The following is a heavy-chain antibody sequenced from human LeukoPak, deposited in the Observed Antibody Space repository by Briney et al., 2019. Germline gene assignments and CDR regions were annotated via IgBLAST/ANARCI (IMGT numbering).Heavy chain of an antibody. V-gene: IGHV3-7*01. CDR2: IKQDGSEK. CDR1: GFTFSSYW. CDR3: AREASHIVVVVAATLGMNWFDP. D-gene: IGHD2-15*01. Sequence: PGGSLRLSCAASGFTFSSYWMSWVRQAPGKGLEWVANIKQDGSEKYYVDSVKGRFTISRDNAKNSLYLQMNSLRAEDTAVYYCAREASHIVVVVAATLGMNWFDPWGQGTLVTVSS. J-gene: IGHJ5*02.